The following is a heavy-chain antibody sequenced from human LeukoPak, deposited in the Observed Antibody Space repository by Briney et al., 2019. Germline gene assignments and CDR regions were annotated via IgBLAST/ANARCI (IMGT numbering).Heavy chain of an antibody. D-gene: IGHD2-2*02. CDR3: AKEFGWYCSSTSCYNLDAFDI. V-gene: IGHV3-33*06. Sequence: PGRSLRLSYAASGFTFSSYGMHWVRQAPGKGLEWVAVIWYDGSNKYYADSVKGRFTISRDNSKNTLYLQMNSLGAEDTAVYYCAKEFGWYCSSTSCYNLDAFDIWGQGTMVTVSS. CDR1: GFTFSSYG. J-gene: IGHJ3*02. CDR2: IWYDGSNK.